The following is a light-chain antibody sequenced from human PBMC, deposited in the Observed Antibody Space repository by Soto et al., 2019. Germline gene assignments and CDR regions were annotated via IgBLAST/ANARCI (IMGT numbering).Light chain of an antibody. CDR2: AAS. Sequence: EIVMTQSPATLSVSPGERATLSCRASQSVINNLAWYQQKPGQAPRLLIYAASARATGIPARFSGSGSGTEFTLTISSLQSEDFAVYYCQQYVNWPLTFGGGTKVDIK. V-gene: IGKV3-15*01. CDR3: QQYVNWPLT. CDR1: QSVINN. J-gene: IGKJ4*01.